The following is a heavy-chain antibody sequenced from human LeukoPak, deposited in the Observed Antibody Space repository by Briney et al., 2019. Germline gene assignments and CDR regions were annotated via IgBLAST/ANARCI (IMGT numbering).Heavy chain of an antibody. CDR2: IYYSGST. CDR3: ARDGRYSSSSPFGY. D-gene: IGHD6-13*01. Sequence: SETLSLTCTVSGGSISSSSYYWGWIRQPPGKGLEWIGSIYYSGSTYYNPSLKSRVTISVDTSKNQFSLKLSSVTAADTAVYYCARDGRYSSSSPFGYWGQGTLVTVSS. CDR1: GGSISSSSYY. V-gene: IGHV4-39*07. J-gene: IGHJ4*02.